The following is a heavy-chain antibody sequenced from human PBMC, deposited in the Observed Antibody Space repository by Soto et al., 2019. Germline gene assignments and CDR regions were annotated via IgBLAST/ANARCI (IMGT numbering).Heavy chain of an antibody. Sequence: SQTLSLPCAISGDSVSSNSAAWNWIRQSPSRGLEWLGRTYYRSKWYNDYAVSVKSRITINPDTSKNQFSLQLNSVTPEDTAVYYCARATKHPPYCSGGSCYSPTLEFDPWGQGTLVTVSS. V-gene: IGHV6-1*01. CDR2: TYYRSKWYN. CDR1: GDSVSSNSAA. J-gene: IGHJ5*02. CDR3: ARATKHPPYCSGGSCYSPTLEFDP. D-gene: IGHD2-15*01.